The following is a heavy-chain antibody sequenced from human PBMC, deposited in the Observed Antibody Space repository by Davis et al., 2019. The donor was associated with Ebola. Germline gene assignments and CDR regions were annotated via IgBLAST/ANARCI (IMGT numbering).Heavy chain of an antibody. V-gene: IGHV3-43*02. CDR1: GFTFDDYA. CDR3: AKDLRGYYDFWSGYFGY. J-gene: IGHJ4*02. Sequence: PGGSLRLSCAASGFTFDDYAMHWVHQALGKGLEWVSLISGDGGSTYYADSVKGRFTISRDNSKNSLYLQMNSLRTEDTALYYCAKDLRGYYDFWSGYFGYWGQGTLVTVSS. D-gene: IGHD3-3*01. CDR2: ISGDGGST.